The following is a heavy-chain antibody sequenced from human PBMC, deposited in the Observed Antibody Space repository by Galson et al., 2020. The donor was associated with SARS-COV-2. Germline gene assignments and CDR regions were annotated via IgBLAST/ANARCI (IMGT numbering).Heavy chain of an antibody. CDR3: AKYYHSTRGYYFDY. CDR2: IRSSGGNN. D-gene: IGHD2-2*01. Sequence: GGSLRLSCEASGFTFSSYAMSWVRKAPGEGLEWVPGIRSSGGNNYYADSVKGRLPLPRYNSKTTLYLQMNSLRPEDTAVYYCAKYYHSTRGYYFDYWGRGTLGTVSS. CDR1: GFTFSSYA. V-gene: IGHV3-23*01. J-gene: IGHJ4*02.